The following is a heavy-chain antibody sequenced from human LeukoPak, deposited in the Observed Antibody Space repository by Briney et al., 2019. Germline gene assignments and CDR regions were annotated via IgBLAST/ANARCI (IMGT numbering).Heavy chain of an antibody. CDR3: ARTTFGLVIMGY. Sequence: PSETLSLTCTVAGGSISSSGHYWGWIRQPPGKGLEWIGSIYYSGTIYYNPSLKSRVTISADTSKNQCSLKLSSVTAADTAVYYCARTTFGLVIMGYWGQGILVTVSS. J-gene: IGHJ4*02. CDR1: GGSISSSGHY. D-gene: IGHD3/OR15-3a*01. V-gene: IGHV4-39*01. CDR2: IYYSGTI.